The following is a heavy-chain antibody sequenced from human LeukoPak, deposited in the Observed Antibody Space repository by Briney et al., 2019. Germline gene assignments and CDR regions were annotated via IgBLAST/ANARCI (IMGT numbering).Heavy chain of an antibody. V-gene: IGHV3-23*01. Sequence: GGSLRLSCAASGFSFSSYAMSWVRQAPGKGLEWVSAISGSGGSTYYADSVKGRFTISRDNAKNSLYLQMNSLRADDTAVYYCARDPDTSSWLNWFDPWGQGTLVTVSS. CDR3: ARDPDTSSWLNWFDP. D-gene: IGHD6-13*01. J-gene: IGHJ5*02. CDR1: GFSFSSYA. CDR2: ISGSGGST.